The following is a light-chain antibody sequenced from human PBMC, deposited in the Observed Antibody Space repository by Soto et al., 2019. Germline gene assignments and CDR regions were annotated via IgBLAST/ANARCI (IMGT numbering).Light chain of an antibody. CDR2: GAS. CDR3: QQYVRAPWT. Sequence: EIVLTQSPGTLSLSRGERATLSCRASQSVTSSYLAWYQQKPGQAPRLVMYGASIRTSGIPDRFSGSGSGTDFTLTISRLEPEDFAVYYCQQYVRAPWTFGQGTKVDIK. V-gene: IGKV3-20*01. CDR1: QSVTSSY. J-gene: IGKJ1*01.